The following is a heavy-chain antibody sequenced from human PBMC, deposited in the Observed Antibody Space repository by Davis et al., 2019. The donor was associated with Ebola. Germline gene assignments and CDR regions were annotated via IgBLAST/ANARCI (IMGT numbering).Heavy chain of an antibody. J-gene: IGHJ1*01. Sequence: KVSCKVSGYRFTSYWIGWVRQMPGKGLEWMGIIYPSDSDTRCSPSFQGQITMSVDTSITTAYLQRSSLRASDTAMYYCARSSPGPEYFQHWGQGTLVIVYS. CDR1: GYRFTSYW. CDR2: IYPSDSDT. V-gene: IGHV5-51*06. CDR3: ARSSPGPEYFQH.